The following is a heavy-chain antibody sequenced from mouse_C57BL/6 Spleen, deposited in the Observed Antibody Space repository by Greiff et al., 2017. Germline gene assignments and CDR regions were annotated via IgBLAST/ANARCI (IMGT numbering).Heavy chain of an antibody. D-gene: IGHD2-1*01. CDR1: GFTFSSYA. J-gene: IGHJ2*01. V-gene: IGHV5-9-1*02. Sequence: EVQRVESGEGLVKPGGSLKLSCAASGFTFSSYAMSWVRQTPEKRLEWVAYISSGGDYIYYADTVKGRFTISRDNARNTLYLQMSSLKSEDTAMYYCTRDQRGIYYGNYKGSFDYWGQGTTLTVSS. CDR3: TRDQRGIYYGNYKGSFDY. CDR2: ISSGGDYI.